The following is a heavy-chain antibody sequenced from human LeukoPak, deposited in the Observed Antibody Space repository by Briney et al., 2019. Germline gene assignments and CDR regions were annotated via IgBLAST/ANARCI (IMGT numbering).Heavy chain of an antibody. CDR2: INSDGTGT. V-gene: IGHV3-74*01. D-gene: IGHD6-19*01. CDR1: GFTFRSYW. J-gene: IGHJ5*02. Sequence: PGGSLRLSCAASGFTFRSYWMHWVRQAPGKGPVWVSRINSDGTGTGYAGSVKGRFTISRDSAKNTLYLQMNSLRAEDTAVYYCARDSSGWYYNWFDPWGQGTLVTVSS. CDR3: ARDSSGWYYNWFDP.